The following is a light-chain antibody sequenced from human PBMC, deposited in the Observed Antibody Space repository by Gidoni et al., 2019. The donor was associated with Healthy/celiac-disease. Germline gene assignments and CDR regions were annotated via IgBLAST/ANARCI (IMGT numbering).Light chain of an antibody. CDR2: LAS. Sequence: DIVMTQSPDSLAVSLGERATINCKSSQSVLYSSNNKNYVAWYQQKPGQLPKLLIYLASTRESGVPDRFSGGGSGTDFTLTISSLQAEDVAVYCCQQGETFGQGTKVEIK. J-gene: IGKJ1*01. V-gene: IGKV4-1*01. CDR1: QSVLYSSNNKNY. CDR3: QQGET.